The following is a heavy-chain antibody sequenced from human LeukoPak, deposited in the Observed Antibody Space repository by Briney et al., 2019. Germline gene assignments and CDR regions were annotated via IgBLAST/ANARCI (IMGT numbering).Heavy chain of an antibody. CDR2: IYHNGNT. CDR1: GYSISSGYY. D-gene: IGHD5-18*01. V-gene: IGHV4-38-2*01. J-gene: IGHJ4*02. CDR3: ARVRYNYGDSDY. Sequence: SGTLSLTCAVSGYSISSGYYWGWIRQPPGKGLEWIGTIYHNGNTYYNPSLKSRVTISVDTSKNQFSLKLSSVTAADTAVYYCARVRYNYGDSDYWGQGTLVTVSS.